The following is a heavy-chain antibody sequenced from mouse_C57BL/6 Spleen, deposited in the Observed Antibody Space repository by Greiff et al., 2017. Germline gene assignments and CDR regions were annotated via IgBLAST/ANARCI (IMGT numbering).Heavy chain of an antibody. Sequence: DVHLVESGGGLVKPGGSLKLSCAASGFTFSDYGMHWVRQAPEKGLEWVAYISSGSSTIYYADTVKGRFTISRDNAKNTLFLQMTSLRSEDTAMYYCARDYGSNYYFDYWGQGTTLTVSS. J-gene: IGHJ2*01. D-gene: IGHD1-1*01. CDR3: ARDYGSNYYFDY. CDR1: GFTFSDYG. V-gene: IGHV5-17*01. CDR2: ISSGSSTI.